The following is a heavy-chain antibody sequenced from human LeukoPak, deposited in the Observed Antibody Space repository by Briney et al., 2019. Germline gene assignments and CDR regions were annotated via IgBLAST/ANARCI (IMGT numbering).Heavy chain of an antibody. CDR2: INWDGGST. J-gene: IGHJ3*02. V-gene: IGHV3-20*04. D-gene: IGHD2-2*02. CDR1: GFTFDDHG. Sequence: GGSLRLSCAASGFTFDDHGMSWVRQVPGKGLEWVSAINWDGGSTGAADSVRGRFTISRDNAKNSLYLQMNSLRAEDTALYYCXXCXXXXTSXYSAFDMWGQGTMVTVFS. CDR3: XXCXXXXTSXYSAFDM.